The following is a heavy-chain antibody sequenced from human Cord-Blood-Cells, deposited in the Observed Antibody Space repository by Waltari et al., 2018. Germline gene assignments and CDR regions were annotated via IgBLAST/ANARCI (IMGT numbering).Heavy chain of an antibody. CDR2: IRYDGSNK. CDR1: GFTFSSYG. Sequence: QVQLVESGGGVVQPGGSLRLSCAASGFTFSSYGMHWVRQAPGTGLEWVAFIRYDGSNKYKADSVKGRFTSARDKSKTTLYLQMNSLRAEDTAVYYCAKDRADAFDIWGQGTMVTVSS. CDR3: AKDRADAFDI. D-gene: IGHD3-10*01. J-gene: IGHJ3*02. V-gene: IGHV3-30*02.